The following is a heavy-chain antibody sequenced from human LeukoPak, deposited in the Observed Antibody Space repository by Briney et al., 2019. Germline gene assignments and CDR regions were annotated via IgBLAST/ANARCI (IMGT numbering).Heavy chain of an antibody. J-gene: IGHJ4*02. CDR3: ARDRGDYVCDY. Sequence: GGSLRLSCAASGFTFSSYWMHWVRQAPGKGLEWVAVISYDGSNKYYADSVKGRFTISRDNSKNTLYLQMNSLRAEDTAVYYCARDRGDYVCDYWGQGTLVTVSS. CDR1: GFTFSSYW. V-gene: IGHV3-30-3*01. CDR2: ISYDGSNK. D-gene: IGHD3-16*01.